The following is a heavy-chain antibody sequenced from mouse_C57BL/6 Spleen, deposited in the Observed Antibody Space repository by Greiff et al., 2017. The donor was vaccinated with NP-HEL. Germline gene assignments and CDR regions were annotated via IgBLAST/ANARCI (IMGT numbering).Heavy chain of an antibody. CDR3: ARSSGYSYAMDY. CDR2: IYPSDSET. CDR1: GYTFTSYW. Sequence: VQLQQPGAELVRPGSSVKLSCKASGYTFTSYWMDWVKQRPGQGLEWIGNIYPSDSETHYNQKFKDKATLTVDKSSSTAYMQLSSLTSEDSAVYYCARSSGYSYAMDYWGQGTSVTVSS. J-gene: IGHJ4*01. D-gene: IGHD3-2*02. V-gene: IGHV1-61*01.